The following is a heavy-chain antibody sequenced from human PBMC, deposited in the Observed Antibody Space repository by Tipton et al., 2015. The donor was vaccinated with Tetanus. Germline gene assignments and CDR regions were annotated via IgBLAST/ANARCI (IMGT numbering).Heavy chain of an antibody. D-gene: IGHD6-19*01. Sequence: TLSLTCTVSGDSISRGGYFWNWIRPRPGKGPEWVGYIYYSGDTYYNPSLKSRVSMSVDTSKNQFSLNLTSVTAADTAVYYCAKLIRQWLAPDYNIWGQGTLVTVSS. CDR3: AKLIRQWLAPDYNI. CDR2: IYYSGDT. CDR1: GDSISRGGYF. J-gene: IGHJ4*02. V-gene: IGHV4-31*03.